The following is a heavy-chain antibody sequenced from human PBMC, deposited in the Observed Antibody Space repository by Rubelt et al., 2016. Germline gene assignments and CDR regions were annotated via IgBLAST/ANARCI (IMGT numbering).Heavy chain of an antibody. CDR3: AVRTGVAGYDD. V-gene: IGHV1-18*01. J-gene: IGHJ4*02. CDR1: GYTFVDHD. CDR2: ISTYNGRK. Sequence: QIQLVQSGDEMKKPGASVKLSCKASGYTFVDHDITWVRQAPGQGLEWVGWISTYNGRKSYAPKVQDRVTMTTDASTSTAYMELRSLTYDDTAVYYCAVRTGVAGYDDWGQGVLVTVSS. D-gene: IGHD2-8*02.